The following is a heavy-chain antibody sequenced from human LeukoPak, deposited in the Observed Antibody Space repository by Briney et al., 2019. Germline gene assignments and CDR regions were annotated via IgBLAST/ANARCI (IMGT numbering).Heavy chain of an antibody. CDR1: GFTFSSYG. V-gene: IGHV3-33*01. Sequence: GGSLRLSCAASGFTFSSYGMHWVRQAPGKGLEWVAVTWYDGSKKYYADPVKGRFTISRDNSKNTLYLQMNSLRAEDTAMYYCARGTSGIAAAGYFDYRGQGTLVTVSS. J-gene: IGHJ4*02. CDR2: TWYDGSKK. CDR3: ARGTSGIAAAGYFDY. D-gene: IGHD6-13*01.